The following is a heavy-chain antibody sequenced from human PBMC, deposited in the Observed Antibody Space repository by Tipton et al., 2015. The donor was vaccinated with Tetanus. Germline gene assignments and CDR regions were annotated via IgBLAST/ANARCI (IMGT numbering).Heavy chain of an antibody. Sequence: SLRLSCAASGFTFSSYSMNWVRQAPGEGLEWVSSISSSSSYIYYADSVKGRFTISRDNAKNSLYLQMNSLRAEDTAVYYCARDKLVVPAAIYGMDVWGQGTTVTVSS. CDR1: GFTFSSYS. CDR2: ISSSSSYI. J-gene: IGHJ6*02. V-gene: IGHV3-21*01. CDR3: ARDKLVVPAAIYGMDV. D-gene: IGHD2-2*01.